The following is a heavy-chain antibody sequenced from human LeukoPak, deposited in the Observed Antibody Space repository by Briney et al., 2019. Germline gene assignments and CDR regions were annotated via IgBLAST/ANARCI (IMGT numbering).Heavy chain of an antibody. CDR2: IYADGSS. Sequence: SQTLSLTCTVSGGSVCSENSYWNWIRQPAGKGLEWIGRIYADGSSTYNPSLKSRVTILVDTSKNQFSLRLTSMTVADTALYYCARGYYYRTRGQGILVTVSS. D-gene: IGHD3-10*01. V-gene: IGHV4-61*02. CDR3: ARGYYYRT. CDR1: GGSVCSENSY. J-gene: IGHJ4*02.